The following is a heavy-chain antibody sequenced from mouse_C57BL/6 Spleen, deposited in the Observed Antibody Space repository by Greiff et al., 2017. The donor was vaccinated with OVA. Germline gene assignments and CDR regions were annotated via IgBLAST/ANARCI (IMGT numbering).Heavy chain of an antibody. CDR2: INPNNGGT. V-gene: IGHV1-26*01. D-gene: IGHD2-1*01. CDR3: ARALSDYGNYVAWFAY. CDR1: GYTFTDYY. J-gene: IGHJ3*01. Sequence: EVQLQQSGPELVKPGASVKISCKASGYTFTDYYMNWVKQSHGKSLEWIGDINPNNGGTSYNQKFKGKATLTVDKSSSTAYMELRSLTSEDSAVYYCARALSDYGNYVAWFAYWGQGTLVTVSA.